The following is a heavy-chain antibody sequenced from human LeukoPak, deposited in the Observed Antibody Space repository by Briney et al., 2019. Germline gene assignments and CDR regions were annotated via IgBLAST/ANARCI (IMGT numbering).Heavy chain of an antibody. CDR1: GGSISSYY. V-gene: IGHV4-59*01. D-gene: IGHD4-23*01. CDR2: IYYSGST. J-gene: IGHJ3*02. CDR3: AREAKVVTRDAFDI. Sequence: SETLSLTCTVSGGSISSYYWSWIRQPPGKGLEWIGYIYYSGSTNYNPSLKSRVTISVDTSKNQFSLKLSSVTAADTAVYYCAREAKVVTRDAFDIWGQGTMVTVSS.